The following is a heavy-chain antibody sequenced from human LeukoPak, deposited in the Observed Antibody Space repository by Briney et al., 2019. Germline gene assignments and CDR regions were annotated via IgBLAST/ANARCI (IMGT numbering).Heavy chain of an antibody. CDR1: GYTFTSYG. J-gene: IGHJ6*03. D-gene: IGHD3-10*01. V-gene: IGHV1-18*01. CDR2: ISAYNGNT. CDR3: ARAFRGEYYYYYMDV. Sequence: ASVKVSCKASGYTFTSYGISWVRQAPGQGLEWMGWISAYNGNTNYAQKLQGRVTMTTDTSTSTAYMELRGLRSDDTAVYYCARAFRGEYYYYYMDVWGKGTTATVSS.